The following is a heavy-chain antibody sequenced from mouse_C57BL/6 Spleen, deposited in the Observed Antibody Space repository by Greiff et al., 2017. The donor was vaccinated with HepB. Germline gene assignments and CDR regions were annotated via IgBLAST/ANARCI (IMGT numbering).Heavy chain of an antibody. CDR2: IDPSDSYT. V-gene: IGHV1-59*01. J-gene: IGHJ3*01. CDR1: GYTFTSYW. Sequence: VKLQQPGAELVRPGPSVKLSCKASGYTFTSYWMHWVKQRPGQGLEWIGVIDPSDSYTNYNQKFKGKATLTVDTSSSTAYMQLSSLTSEDSAVYYCAREGYGSSRAWFAYWGQGTLVTVSA. CDR3: AREGYGSSRAWFAY. D-gene: IGHD1-1*01.